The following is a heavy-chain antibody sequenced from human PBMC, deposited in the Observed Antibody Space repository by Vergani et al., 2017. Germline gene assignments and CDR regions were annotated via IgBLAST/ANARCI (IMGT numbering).Heavy chain of an antibody. J-gene: IGHJ6*02. CDR3: TRWRAVAVRGGVADGMDV. Sequence: EVQLVESGGGLVQPGGSLKLSCAASGFTFSGSAMHWVRQASGKGLEWVGRIRSKANSYATAYAASVKGRFTISRDDSKNTAYLQMNSLKTEDTAVYYCTRWRAVAVRGGVADGMDVWGQGTTVTVSS. D-gene: IGHD6-19*01. CDR2: IRSKANSYAT. V-gene: IGHV3-73*01. CDR1: GFTFSGSA.